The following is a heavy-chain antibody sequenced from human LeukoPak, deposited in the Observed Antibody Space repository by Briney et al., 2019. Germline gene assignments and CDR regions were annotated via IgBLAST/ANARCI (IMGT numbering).Heavy chain of an antibody. D-gene: IGHD3-22*01. CDR2: IYYSGST. CDR1: GGSISSYY. Sequence: SETLSLTCTVSGGSISSYYWSWIRQPPGKGLEWIGYIYYSGSTNYNPSLKSRVTISVDTSKNQFSLKLSSVTAADTAVYYCARFQDYYDSSGYYFDYWGQGTLVTVSS. J-gene: IGHJ4*02. V-gene: IGHV4-59*12. CDR3: ARFQDYYDSSGYYFDY.